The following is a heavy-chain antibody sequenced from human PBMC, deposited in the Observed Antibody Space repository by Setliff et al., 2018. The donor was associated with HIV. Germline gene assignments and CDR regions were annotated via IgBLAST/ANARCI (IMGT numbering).Heavy chain of an antibody. D-gene: IGHD3-9*01. CDR2: IYHSGNT. CDR1: GGSISSSNW. V-gene: IGHV4-4*02. CDR3: ARDRGGYYDILTGYYTQSYFFDY. J-gene: IGHJ4*02. Sequence: SETLSLTCAVSGGSISSSNWWSWVRQPPGKGLEWIWEIYHSGNTNYIPSLKSRVTISVDKSKKQFSLKLSSVTAADTAVYYCARDRGGYYDILTGYYTQSYFFDYWGQGTLVTVSS.